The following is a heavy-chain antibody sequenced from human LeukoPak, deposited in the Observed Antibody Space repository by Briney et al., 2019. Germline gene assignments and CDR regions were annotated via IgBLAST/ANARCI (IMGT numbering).Heavy chain of an antibody. D-gene: IGHD3-10*01. CDR1: GFTFNNYG. CDR2: IRYNGNNQ. Sequence: GGSLRLSCAASGFTFNNYGMHWVRQAPGKGLEWVAFIRYNGNNQYYADSVKGRFTISKDNSKNTLNLQMNSLKGDDTAVYYCAKDSAFYYIDVWGKGTTVIISS. J-gene: IGHJ6*03. CDR3: AKDSAFYYIDV. V-gene: IGHV3-30*02.